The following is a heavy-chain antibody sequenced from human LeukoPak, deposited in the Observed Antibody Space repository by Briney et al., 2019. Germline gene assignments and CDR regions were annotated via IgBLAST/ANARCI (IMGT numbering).Heavy chain of an antibody. CDR3: ARWDMERR. CDR2: IDQDGSEK. V-gene: IGHV3-7*03. Sequence: GGSLRLSCAASAFTFSSYWMSWVRQAPGNGLEWVANIDQDGSEKYYVESMKGRITISRDTAKNSLYLQMNSLRAEDTAVYYCARWDMERRWGQGTLVTVSS. D-gene: IGHD2-15*01. CDR1: AFTFSSYW. J-gene: IGHJ4*02.